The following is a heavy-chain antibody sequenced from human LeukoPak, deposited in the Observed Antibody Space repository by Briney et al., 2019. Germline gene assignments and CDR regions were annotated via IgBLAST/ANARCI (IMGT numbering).Heavy chain of an antibody. J-gene: IGHJ4*02. CDR1: GGSFSGYY. V-gene: IGHV4-34*01. CDR2: INHSGST. D-gene: IGHD3-10*01. Sequence: SETLSLACAVYGGSFSGYYWSWIRQPPGKGLEWIGEINHSGSTNYNPSLKSRVTISVDTSKNQFSLKLSSVTAADTAVYYCARSGYGSGRGRRFLDYWGQGTLVTVSS. CDR3: ARSGYGSGRGRRFLDY.